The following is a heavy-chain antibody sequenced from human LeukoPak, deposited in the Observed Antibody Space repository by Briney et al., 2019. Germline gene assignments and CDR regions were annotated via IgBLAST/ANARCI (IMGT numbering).Heavy chain of an antibody. CDR2: ISGSGGST. J-gene: IGHJ4*02. CDR1: GFTFSSYA. D-gene: IGHD2-21*02. V-gene: IGHV3-23*01. CDR3: AKSLRYRYGDCLED. Sequence: PGGSLRLSCAASGFTFSSYAMSWVCQAPGKGLEWVSAISGSGGSTYYADSVKGRFTIFRDSSKNTVSLQMSSLRAEDTAVYYCAKSLRYRYGDCLEDWGQGTLVTVSS.